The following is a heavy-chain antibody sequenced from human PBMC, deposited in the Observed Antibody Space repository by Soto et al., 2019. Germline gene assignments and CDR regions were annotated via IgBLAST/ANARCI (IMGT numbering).Heavy chain of an antibody. J-gene: IGHJ4*02. D-gene: IGHD2-15*01. CDR2: IDYNGVT. V-gene: IGHV4-39*01. CDR1: GGSIYRSGYY. CDR3: GKVLVGATGHTDSDS. Sequence: SETLSLTCTVSGGSIYRSGYYWGWIRQPPGRGLEWIGNIDYNGVTYSNPSLKSRVTISRDTSKNQFSLKLTSVTAADTALYYCGKVLVGATGHTDSDSWGPGTQVTVSS.